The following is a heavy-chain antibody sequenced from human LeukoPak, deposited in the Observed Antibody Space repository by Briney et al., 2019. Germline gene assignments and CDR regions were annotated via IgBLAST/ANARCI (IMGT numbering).Heavy chain of an antibody. Sequence: GASVKVSCKATGGTFTSYYMLWVRQAPGQGLEWMGIINPSGGSTSYAQKFQGRVTMTRDTSTSTVYMELSSLRSEDTAVYYCARDQPVYELWFGRGMVFDPWGQGTLVTVSS. CDR1: GGTFTSYY. D-gene: IGHD3-10*01. V-gene: IGHV1-46*01. J-gene: IGHJ5*02. CDR3: ARDQPVYELWFGRGMVFDP. CDR2: INPSGGST.